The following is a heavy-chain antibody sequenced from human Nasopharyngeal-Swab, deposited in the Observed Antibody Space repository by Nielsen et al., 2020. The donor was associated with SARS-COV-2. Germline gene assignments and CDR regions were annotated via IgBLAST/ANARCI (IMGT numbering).Heavy chain of an antibody. CDR3: ARSTYYDILTGYLRGYYYYMDV. CDR1: GFSLSNARMG. D-gene: IGHD3-9*01. V-gene: IGHV2-26*01. CDR2: IFSNDEK. Sequence: SGPTLVKPTETLTLTCTVSGFSLSNARMGVSWIRQPPGKALEWLAHIFSNDEKSYSTSLKSRLTISKDTSKSQVVLTMTNMDPVDTATYYCARSTYYDILTGYLRGYYYYMDVWGKGTTVTVSS. J-gene: IGHJ6*03.